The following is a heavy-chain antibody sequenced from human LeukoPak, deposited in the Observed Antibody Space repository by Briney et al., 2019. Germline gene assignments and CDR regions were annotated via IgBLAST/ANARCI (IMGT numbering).Heavy chain of an antibody. J-gene: IGHJ4*02. CDR2: MYYCGIT. Sequence: PSETLSLTCTVSRVSINSLHYYWGWVRQPPWKGLEGIGTMYYCGITYYNPSLRSRVTLSIDTSKKQVSVTVKSVTDSHRAVYCCATTFYWRCEHWAQKPLVRVSS. D-gene: IGHD2/OR15-2a*01. CDR3: ATTFYWRCEH. V-gene: IGHV4-39*01. CDR1: RVSINSLHYY.